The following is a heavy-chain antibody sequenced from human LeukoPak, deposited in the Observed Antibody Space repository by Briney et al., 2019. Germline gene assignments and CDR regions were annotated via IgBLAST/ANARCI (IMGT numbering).Heavy chain of an antibody. V-gene: IGHV3-23*01. CDR3: AREGWRAAGTESDAFDI. CDR1: GFTFSSYA. J-gene: IGHJ3*02. CDR2: INDNGAGT. Sequence: PGGSLRLSCAASGFTFSSYAMSWVRQAPGKGLKWVSTINDNGAGTYYADSVKGRFTISRDNSKNTLYLQMNSLRAEDTAVYYCAREGWRAAGTESDAFDIWGRGTMVTVSS. D-gene: IGHD6-13*01.